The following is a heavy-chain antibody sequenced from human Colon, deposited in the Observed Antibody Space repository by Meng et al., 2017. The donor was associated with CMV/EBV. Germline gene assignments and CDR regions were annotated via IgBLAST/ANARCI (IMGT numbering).Heavy chain of an antibody. Sequence: GSLRLSCTVSGGSISSSSYYWGWIRQPPGKGLEWIGNIHSSGTTYYNPSLKSRVTISVDTSKNQVSLKVNSVTAADTAMYYCVRGGGIGVADYWGQGTLVTVSS. CDR2: IHSSGTT. J-gene: IGHJ4*02. V-gene: IGHV4-39*07. D-gene: IGHD6-19*01. CDR1: GGSISSSSYY. CDR3: VRGGGIGVADY.